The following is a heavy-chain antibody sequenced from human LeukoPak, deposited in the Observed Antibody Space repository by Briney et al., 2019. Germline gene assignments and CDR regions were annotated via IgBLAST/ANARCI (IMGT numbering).Heavy chain of an antibody. Sequence: SETLSLTCTVSGYSITSGYYWGWVRQSPGKGLEWLASIYHSGSTFYNPSLKSRVTISVDTSKNQFSLKLSSVTAADTAVYYCAREGTYGSGLDYWGQGTLVTVSS. J-gene: IGHJ4*02. CDR1: GYSITSGYY. D-gene: IGHD3-10*01. CDR2: IYHSGST. V-gene: IGHV4-38-2*02. CDR3: AREGTYGSGLDY.